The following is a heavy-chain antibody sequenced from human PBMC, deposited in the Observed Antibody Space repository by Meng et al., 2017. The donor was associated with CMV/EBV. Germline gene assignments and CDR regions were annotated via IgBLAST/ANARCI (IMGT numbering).Heavy chain of an antibody. V-gene: IGHV3-30*02. J-gene: IGHJ4*02. Sequence: GGSLRLSCAASGFTFSSYGMHWVRQAPGKGLEWVAFIRYDGSNKYYADSVKGRFTISRDNSKNTLYLQMNSLRAEDTAVYYCAKVLPNWNYLGAFDYWGQGTLVTVSS. D-gene: IGHD1-7*01. CDR2: IRYDGSNK. CDR1: GFTFSSYG. CDR3: AKVLPNWNYLGAFDY.